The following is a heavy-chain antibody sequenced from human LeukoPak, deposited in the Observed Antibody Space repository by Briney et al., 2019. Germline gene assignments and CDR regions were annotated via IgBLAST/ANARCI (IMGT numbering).Heavy chain of an antibody. CDR3: AKYSNLGY. V-gene: IGHV3-7*01. D-gene: IGHD2/OR15-2a*01. Sequence: GGSLRLSCAASGFTFSVCWMSWVRQAPGKGLEWVANINQDGSEKYYVDSVKGRFTISRDNAKNSLYLQMNSLRAEDTAVYHCAKYSNLGYWGQGTLVTVSS. CDR2: INQDGSEK. CDR1: GFTFSVCW. J-gene: IGHJ4*02.